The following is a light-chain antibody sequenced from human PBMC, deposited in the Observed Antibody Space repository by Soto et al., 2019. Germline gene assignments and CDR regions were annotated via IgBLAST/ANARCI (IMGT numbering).Light chain of an antibody. CDR2: EVN. CDR1: SSAVGAYNY. J-gene: IGLJ1*01. CDR3: TSHAGTINVPYI. Sequence: QSVLTQPPSASGSPGQSVTISGTGTSSAVGAYNYVSGYQHHPGKAPMLLVYEVNKRPSGVPDRFSGSKSSNTASLTVSGLQAEDEADYYCTSHAGTINVPYIFGTRTKVTVL. V-gene: IGLV2-8*01.